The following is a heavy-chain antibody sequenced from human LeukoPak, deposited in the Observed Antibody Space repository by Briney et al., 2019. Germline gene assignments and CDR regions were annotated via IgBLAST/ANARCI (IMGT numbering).Heavy chain of an antibody. V-gene: IGHV3-66*01. CDR1: GFTVSSNY. D-gene: IGHD2-2*01. Sequence: GGSLRLSCAASGFTVSSNYMSWVRQAPGKGLEWVSVIYSGGSTYYADSVKGRFTISRDNSKNSLYLQMNSLRAEDTAVYYCAGGVPAAVDYFDYWGQGTLVTVSS. CDR2: IYSGGST. CDR3: AGGVPAAVDYFDY. J-gene: IGHJ4*02.